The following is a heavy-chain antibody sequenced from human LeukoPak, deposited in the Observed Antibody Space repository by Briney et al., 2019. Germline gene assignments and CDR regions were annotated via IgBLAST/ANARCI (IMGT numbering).Heavy chain of an antibody. V-gene: IGHV3-21*01. D-gene: IGHD1-26*01. CDR1: GFTFSSYS. Sequence: GGSLRLSCAASGFTFSSYSMNWVRQAPGKGLEWVSSISSSSSYIYYADSVKGRFTISSDNAKNSLYLQMNSLRAEDTAVYYCARASRLGGGFRGLFDYWGQGTLVTVSS. CDR2: ISSSSSYI. CDR3: ARASRLGGGFRGLFDY. J-gene: IGHJ4*02.